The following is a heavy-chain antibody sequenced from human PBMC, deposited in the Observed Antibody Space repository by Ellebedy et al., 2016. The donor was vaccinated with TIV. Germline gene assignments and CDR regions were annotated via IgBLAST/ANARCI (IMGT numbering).Heavy chain of an antibody. Sequence: SETLSLXXTVSGGSVSSGSYYWSWIRQPPGKGLEWIGYIYYSGSTNYNPSLKSRVTISVDTSKNQFSLKLSSVTAADTAVYYCARESYVLYKGYCSSTSCQPTHYYYYYMDVWGKGTTVTVSS. CDR3: ARESYVLYKGYCSSTSCQPTHYYYYYMDV. D-gene: IGHD2-2*01. CDR1: GGSVSSGSYY. V-gene: IGHV4-61*01. CDR2: IYYSGST. J-gene: IGHJ6*03.